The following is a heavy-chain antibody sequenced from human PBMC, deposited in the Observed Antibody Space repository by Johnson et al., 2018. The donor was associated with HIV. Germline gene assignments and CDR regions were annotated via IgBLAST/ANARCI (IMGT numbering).Heavy chain of an antibody. V-gene: IGHV3-11*01. CDR1: GFTLSDHY. D-gene: IGHD4-23*01. J-gene: IGHJ3*02. CDR3: TTDYHVVFGGFDI. CDR2: ISSSGSTL. Sequence: VQLVESGGGLVQPGRTLRLSCAASGFTLSDHYMSWIRQPPGKGLEWISYISSSGSTLDYADSVKGRFIISRDTAKKSLYLQMNSLKTEDTAVYYCTTDYHVVFGGFDIWGQGTMVTVSS.